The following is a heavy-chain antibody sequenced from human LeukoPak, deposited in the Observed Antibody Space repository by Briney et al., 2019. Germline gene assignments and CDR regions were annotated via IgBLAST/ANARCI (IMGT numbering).Heavy chain of an antibody. V-gene: IGHV1-24*01. CDR3: ASLANDPRSPLYFQH. CDR1: GYTLTELS. D-gene: IGHD1-26*01. J-gene: IGHJ1*01. Sequence: ASVTVSCKVSGYTLTELSMHWVRQAPGKGLEWMGGFDPEDGETIYAQKFQGRVTMTEDTSTDTAYMELRSLRSDDTAVYYCASLANDPRSPLYFQHWGQGTLVTVSS. CDR2: FDPEDGET.